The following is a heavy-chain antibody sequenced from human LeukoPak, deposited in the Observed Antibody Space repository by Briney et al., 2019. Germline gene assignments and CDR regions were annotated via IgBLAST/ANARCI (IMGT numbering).Heavy chain of an antibody. CDR2: IKQDGSEK. V-gene: IGHV3-7*01. CDR1: GFTFSSYW. D-gene: IGHD2-21*02. Sequence: GGSLRLSCAASGFTFSSYWMSWVRQAPGKGLEWVANIKQDGSEKYYVDSVKGRFTISRDNAKNSLYLQMNSLRAEDTAVYYCARDFPLFCGGDCYSCAFDIWGQGTMVTVSS. J-gene: IGHJ3*02. CDR3: ARDFPLFCGGDCYSCAFDI.